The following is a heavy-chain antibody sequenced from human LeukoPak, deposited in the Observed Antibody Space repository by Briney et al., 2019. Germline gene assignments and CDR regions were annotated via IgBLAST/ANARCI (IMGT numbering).Heavy chain of an antibody. D-gene: IGHD3-10*01. Sequence: GGSLRLSCAASGFSFSSSDMNWVRQAPGKGLEWVSYISSSSSTMYYADSVKGRFTISRDNAKNTLNLQMNSLRAEDTAVYYCARDARGGTLDYWGQGALVTVSS. V-gene: IGHV3-48*03. J-gene: IGHJ4*02. CDR1: GFSFSSSD. CDR2: ISSSSSTM. CDR3: ARDARGGTLDY.